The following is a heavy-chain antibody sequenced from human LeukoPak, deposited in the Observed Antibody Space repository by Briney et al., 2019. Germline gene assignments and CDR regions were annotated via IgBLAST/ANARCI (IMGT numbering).Heavy chain of an antibody. CDR2: INWNGGST. V-gene: IGHV3-20*04. D-gene: IGHD2-21*02. CDR1: GFTFDDYG. J-gene: IGHJ6*03. CDR3: AREDSDYYYYYYMDV. Sequence: GGSLRLSCAASGFTFDDYGMSWVRQAPGKGLEWVSGINWNGGSTGYADSVKGRFTISRDNAKNSLYLQMNSLRAEDTAVYYCAREDSDYYYYYYMDVWGKGTTVTISS.